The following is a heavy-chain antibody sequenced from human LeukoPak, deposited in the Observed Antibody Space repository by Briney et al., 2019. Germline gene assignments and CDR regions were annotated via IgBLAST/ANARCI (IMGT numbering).Heavy chain of an antibody. D-gene: IGHD6-6*01. CDR3: ARHTSSSLI. CDR1: GYSFTSYW. V-gene: IGHV5-51*01. J-gene: IGHJ3*02. Sequence: GASLKISCQGSGYSFTSYWIGWVRQLPGKGLEWMGIIYPSDSDTRYSPSFQDQVTISADKSISTAYLQWSSLKASDTAMYYCARHTSSSLIWGQGTMVTVSS. CDR2: IYPSDSDT.